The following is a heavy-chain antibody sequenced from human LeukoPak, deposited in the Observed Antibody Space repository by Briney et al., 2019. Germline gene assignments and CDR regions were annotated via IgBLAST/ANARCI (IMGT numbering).Heavy chain of an antibody. CDR2: IYYSGST. CDR1: GGSFSGYY. J-gene: IGHJ4*02. V-gene: IGHV4-34*01. D-gene: IGHD6-6*01. CDR3: ARVVEYSSSSFDY. Sequence: SETLSLTCAVYGGSFSGYYWSWIRQPPGKGLEWIGSIYYSGSTYYNPSLKSRVTISVDTSKNQFSLKLSSVTAADTAVYYCARVVEYSSSSFDYWGQGTLVTVSS.